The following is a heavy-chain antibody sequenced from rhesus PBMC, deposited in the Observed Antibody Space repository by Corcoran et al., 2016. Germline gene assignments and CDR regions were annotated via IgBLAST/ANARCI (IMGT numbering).Heavy chain of an antibody. CDR2: IYGSSTTT. Sequence: QVQLQESGPGVVKPSETLSLTCAVSGGSISDSYRWSWIRQPPGKGLEGIGYIYGSSTTTNANPPLKSRVTISKDTSKNPVSLKLSSVTAADAAVYYCARDSAYYNFWTGYDYWGQGVLVTVSS. CDR1: GGSISDSYR. V-gene: IGHV4S10*01. D-gene: IGHD3-3*01. CDR3: ARDSAYYNFWTGYDY. J-gene: IGHJ4*01.